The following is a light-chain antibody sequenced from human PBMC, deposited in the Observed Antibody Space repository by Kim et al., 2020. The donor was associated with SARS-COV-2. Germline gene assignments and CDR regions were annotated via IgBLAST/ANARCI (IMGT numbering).Light chain of an antibody. Sequence: QPVLTQSPSASASLGASVKLTCTLPSGHSTYAIAWHQQQPKKGPRFLMKINSDGSHKKGDGVPDRFSGSSSGAERYLSISSLQSDDEADYYCQTWTTGFWVFGEGTQLTVL. V-gene: IGLV4-69*01. CDR3: QTWTTGFWV. CDR2: INSDGSH. J-gene: IGLJ3*02. CDR1: SGHSTYA.